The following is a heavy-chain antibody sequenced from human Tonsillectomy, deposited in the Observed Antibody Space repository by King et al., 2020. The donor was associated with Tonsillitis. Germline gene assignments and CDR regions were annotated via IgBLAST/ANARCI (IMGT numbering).Heavy chain of an antibody. Sequence: VQLVESGGGVVQPGRSLRLSCAASGFSFSDYAMHWVRQAPGKGLEWVAVIWYNGSNKYYEETVKGRVTISRDNSQNTLYLQMNSLRVEDTAVYYCARGAGSGSYPSPDFWGQGTLVTVSS. J-gene: IGHJ4*02. CDR1: GFSFSDYA. CDR2: IWYNGSNK. CDR3: ARGAGSGSYPSPDF. D-gene: IGHD6-19*01. V-gene: IGHV3-33*08.